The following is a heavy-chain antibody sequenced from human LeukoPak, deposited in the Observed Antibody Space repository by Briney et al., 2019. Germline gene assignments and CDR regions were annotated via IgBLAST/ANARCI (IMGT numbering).Heavy chain of an antibody. Sequence: GGSLRLSCAASGFTFSSYAMHWVRQAPGKGLEWVAVISYDGSNKYYADSVKGRFTISRDNSKNTLYLQMNSLRAEDTAVYYCARGIFGCFDYWGQGTLVTVSS. J-gene: IGHJ4*02. V-gene: IGHV3-30-3*01. CDR2: ISYDGSNK. CDR1: GFTFSSYA. CDR3: ARGIFGCFDY. D-gene: IGHD3-3*01.